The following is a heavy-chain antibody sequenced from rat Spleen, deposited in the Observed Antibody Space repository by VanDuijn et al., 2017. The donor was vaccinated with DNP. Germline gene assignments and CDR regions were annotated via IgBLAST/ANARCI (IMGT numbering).Heavy chain of an antibody. Sequence: EVQLVESGGGLVQPGRSLKLSCAVSGFTFSDYYMAWVRQAPGKGLEWVASITNTGGSTYYPDSVRGRFTISRDNAKSTLYLQMNSLRSEDTATYYCTRDYYDGYYHDYWGQGVMVTVSS. V-gene: IGHV5-31*01. J-gene: IGHJ2*01. CDR2: ITNTGGST. D-gene: IGHD1-12*03. CDR1: GFTFSDYY. CDR3: TRDYYDGYYHDY.